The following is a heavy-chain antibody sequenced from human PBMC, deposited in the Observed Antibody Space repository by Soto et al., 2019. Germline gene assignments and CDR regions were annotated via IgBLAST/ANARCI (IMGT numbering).Heavy chain of an antibody. V-gene: IGHV3-74*01. J-gene: IGHJ4*02. CDR1: GFTFSNYW. CDR3: TRVYYEFRSSPENY. D-gene: IGHD3-3*01. CDR2: INTDGTTT. Sequence: EVQLVESGGGLVQPGGSLRLSCAASGFTFSNYWMHWVRRAPGKGLVWVSRINTDGTTTSYTDSVKGRFTISRDNAENMLYLQMNSLRAEDTAIYYCTRVYYEFRSSPENYWGQGTLVTVSS.